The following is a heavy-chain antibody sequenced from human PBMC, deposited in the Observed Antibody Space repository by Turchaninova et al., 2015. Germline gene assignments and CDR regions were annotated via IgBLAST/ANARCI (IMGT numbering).Heavy chain of an antibody. CDR1: GYTFTNYV. CDR3: ARDRPDYYYDSSGLNWYFDL. CDR2: ISAYNGNT. D-gene: IGHD3-22*01. J-gene: IGHJ2*01. V-gene: IGHV1-18*04. Sequence: QVQLVQSGAEVKQPGASVRVSCKASGYTFTNYVISWVRQAPGQGLEWMGWISAYNGNTKYAQKLQGRVTMTTDTSTRTAYMELRSLRSDDTAVYYCARDRPDYYYDSSGLNWYFDLWGRGTLVTVSS.